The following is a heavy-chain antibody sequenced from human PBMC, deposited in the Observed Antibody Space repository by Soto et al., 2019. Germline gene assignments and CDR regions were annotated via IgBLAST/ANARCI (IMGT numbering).Heavy chain of an antibody. Sequence: PGGSLRLSCAASGFTFSGSAMHWVRQASGKGLEWVGRIRSKANSYATAYAASVKGRFTISRDDSKNTAYLQMNSLKTEDTAVYYCTSSSGSSPSDPGYWGQGTLVTVSS. CDR3: TSSSGSSPSDPGY. J-gene: IGHJ4*02. CDR2: IRSKANSYAT. V-gene: IGHV3-73*01. CDR1: GFTFSGSA. D-gene: IGHD3-10*01.